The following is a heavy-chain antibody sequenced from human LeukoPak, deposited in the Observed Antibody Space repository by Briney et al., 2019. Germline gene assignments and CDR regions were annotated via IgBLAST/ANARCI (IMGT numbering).Heavy chain of an antibody. Sequence: ASVKVSCKASGGTFSSSAISWVRQAPGQGLEWMGGIIPIFGTANYAQKFQGRVTITADESTSTAYMELSSLRPEDTAVYYCARGGYSYGWFDYWGQGTLVTVSS. CDR2: IIPIFGTA. J-gene: IGHJ4*02. CDR1: GGTFSSSA. CDR3: ARGGYSYGWFDY. V-gene: IGHV1-69*01. D-gene: IGHD5-18*01.